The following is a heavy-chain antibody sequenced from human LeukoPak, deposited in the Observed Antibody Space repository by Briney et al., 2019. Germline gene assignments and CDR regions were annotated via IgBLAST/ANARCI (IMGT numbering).Heavy chain of an antibody. Sequence: SETLSLTCTVSGYSISSGYYWGWIRQPPGKGLEWIGSIYHSGSTYYNPSLKSRVTISVDTSKNQFSLKLSSVTAADTAVYYCASLPARDGYRLGDYGMDVWGQGTTVTVSS. J-gene: IGHJ6*02. CDR1: GYSISSGYY. CDR3: ASLPARDGYRLGDYGMDV. V-gene: IGHV4-38-2*02. CDR2: IYHSGST. D-gene: IGHD5-24*01.